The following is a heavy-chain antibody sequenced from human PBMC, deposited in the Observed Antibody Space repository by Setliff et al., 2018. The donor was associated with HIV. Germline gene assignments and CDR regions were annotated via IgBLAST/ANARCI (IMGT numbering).Heavy chain of an antibody. CDR3: ARKSDWNYPYDY. Sequence: NPSETLSLTCTVSGDSISGYYWSWIRQPPGKGLEWIGYIYISGSTNYNPSLRSRVTISADTSKNQFSLTLSSVTAADTAVYYCARKSDWNYPYDYWGQGALVTVSS. CDR2: IYISGST. CDR1: GDSISGYY. D-gene: IGHD1-7*01. V-gene: IGHV4-4*09. J-gene: IGHJ4*02.